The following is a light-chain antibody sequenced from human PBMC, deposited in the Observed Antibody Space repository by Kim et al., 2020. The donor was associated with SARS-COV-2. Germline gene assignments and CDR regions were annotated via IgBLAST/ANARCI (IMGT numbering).Light chain of an antibody. J-gene: IGKJ4*01. CDR2: GAS. Sequence: EIVMTQSPATLSVSPGERATLSCRASQSVSSNLAWYHQKPGQAPRPLIYGASTRATGIPARFSGSGSGTEFTLSISSLQSEDFAVYYCQQYNKWPLTFGGGTKLEIK. V-gene: IGKV3-15*01. CDR1: QSVSSN. CDR3: QQYNKWPLT.